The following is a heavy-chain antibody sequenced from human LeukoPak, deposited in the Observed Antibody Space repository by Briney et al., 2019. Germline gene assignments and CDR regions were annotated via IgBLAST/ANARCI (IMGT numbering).Heavy chain of an antibody. CDR3: ASPQRGHSYGYAGPFDY. V-gene: IGHV4-39*01. D-gene: IGHD5-18*01. J-gene: IGHJ4*02. CDR1: DGSISSSTY. CDR2: IYYSGNT. Sequence: PSETLSLTCTVSDGSISSSTYWGWIRQPPGKGLEWIGSIYYSGNTYYNPSLKSRVTISVDTSKNQFSLKLSSVTAADTAVYYCASPQRGHSYGYAGPFDYWGQGTLDTVSS.